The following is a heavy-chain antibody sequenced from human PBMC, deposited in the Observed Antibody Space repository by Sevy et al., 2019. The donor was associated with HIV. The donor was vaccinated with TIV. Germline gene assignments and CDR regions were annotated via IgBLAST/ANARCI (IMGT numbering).Heavy chain of an antibody. CDR2: IYNSGIT. V-gene: IGHV4-61*02. CDR3: GRGYYDSWTGSIDYYYGLGV. J-gene: IGHJ6*02. Sequence: SETLSRTCTVSGGSMNSSSYYWTWIRQPAGKGLEWLGRIYNSGITNYNPSLKSRLTMSVDTSKNQFSVRMSSVTAADTAVCCCGRGYYDSWTGSIDYYYGLGVWGQGTTVTVSS. D-gene: IGHD3-3*01. CDR1: GGSMNSSSYY.